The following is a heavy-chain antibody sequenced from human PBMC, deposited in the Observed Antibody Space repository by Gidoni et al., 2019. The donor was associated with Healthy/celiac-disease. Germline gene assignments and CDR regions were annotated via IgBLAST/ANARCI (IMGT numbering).Heavy chain of an antibody. D-gene: IGHD1-26*01. CDR3: ANGGFNLSRDY. Sequence: EVQLLESGGGLVQPSGSLVLSWTASGFTFSSYAMSWVRQAPGKGLEWVSDISGSGGSTYYADSVKGRFTISRDNSKNTLYLQMNSLRAEDTAVYYCANGGFNLSRDYWGQGTLVTVSS. CDR2: ISGSGGST. CDR1: GFTFSSYA. V-gene: IGHV3-23*01. J-gene: IGHJ4*02.